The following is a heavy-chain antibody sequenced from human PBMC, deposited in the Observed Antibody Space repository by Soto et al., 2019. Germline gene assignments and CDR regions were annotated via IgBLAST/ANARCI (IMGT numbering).Heavy chain of an antibody. D-gene: IGHD1-1*01. V-gene: IGHV3-48*03. J-gene: IGHJ4*01. CDR2: FARDGEST. CDR3: ARDSPPAELDY. CDR1: GFFFSDCE. Sequence: GPLRLPCEASGFFFSDCEMNRVRQFLGEGLEWGAYFARDGESTFYANSVEGQFVISTNKAKTPLFLQQDRLTCYATAVYFCARDSPPAELDYWGQGSLVTVSS.